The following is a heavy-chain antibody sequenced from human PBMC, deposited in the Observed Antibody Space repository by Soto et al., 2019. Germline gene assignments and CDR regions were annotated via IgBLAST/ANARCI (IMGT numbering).Heavy chain of an antibody. CDR2: IGTTGDT. V-gene: IGHV3-13*04. Sequence: GGSLRLSCAASGFTFSSSDMHWVRQATGKGLEWVSAIGTTGDTYYAGSVKGRFTISRENAKNSLYLQMNSLRAGDTAIYFCARAIGPTLFDYWGQGTLVTVSS. J-gene: IGHJ4*02. CDR1: GFTFSSSD. D-gene: IGHD3-22*01. CDR3: ARAIGPTLFDY.